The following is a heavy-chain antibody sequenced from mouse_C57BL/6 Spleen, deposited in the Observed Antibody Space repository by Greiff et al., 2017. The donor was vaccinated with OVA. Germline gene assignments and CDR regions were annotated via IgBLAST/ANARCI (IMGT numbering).Heavy chain of an antibody. D-gene: IGHD2-5*01. CDR3: ARDSKAWFAY. Sequence: QVHVKQPGAELVMPGASVKLSCKASGYTFTSYWMHWVKQRPGQGLEWIGEIDPSDSYTNYNQKFKGKSTLTVDKSSSTAYMQLSSLTSEDSAVYYCARDSKAWFAYWGQGTLVTVSA. V-gene: IGHV1-69*01. CDR2: IDPSDSYT. CDR1: GYTFTSYW. J-gene: IGHJ3*01.